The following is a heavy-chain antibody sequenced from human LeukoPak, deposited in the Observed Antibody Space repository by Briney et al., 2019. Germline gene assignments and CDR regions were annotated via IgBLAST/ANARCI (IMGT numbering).Heavy chain of an antibody. J-gene: IGHJ4*02. D-gene: IGHD5-12*01. V-gene: IGHV3-74*01. CDR2: INGDGDST. CDR3: TRTSWLHLDY. CDR1: GFTFSTYW. Sequence: GGSLRLSCVASGFTFSTYWMYWVRQAPGKGLVWVSRINGDGDSTSYADSVKGRFTISRDNTKNTLYLQMNSVRAEDTAVYYCTRTSWLHLDYWGQGTLVTVSS.